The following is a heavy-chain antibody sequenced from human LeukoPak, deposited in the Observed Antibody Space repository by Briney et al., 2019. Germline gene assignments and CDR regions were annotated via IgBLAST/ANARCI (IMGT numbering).Heavy chain of an antibody. D-gene: IGHD3-22*01. V-gene: IGHV4-39*01. J-gene: IGHJ4*02. CDR1: GGSIRSGSYY. Sequence: PSETLSLTCTVSGGSIRSGSYYWSWIRQPPGKGLEWIGEINHSGSTNYNPSLKSRVTISVDTSKNQFSLKLSSVTAADTAVYYCARHRRLGITMIGVNYFDYWGQGTLVTVSS. CDR2: INHSGST. CDR3: ARHRRLGITMIGVNYFDY.